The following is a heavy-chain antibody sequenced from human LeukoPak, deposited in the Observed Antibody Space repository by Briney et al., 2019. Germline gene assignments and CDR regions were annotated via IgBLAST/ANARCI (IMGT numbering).Heavy chain of an antibody. D-gene: IGHD2-21*01. J-gene: IGHJ6*03. CDR2: MNPTSGDT. V-gene: IGHV1-8*01. Sequence: ASVKVSCKASGYTFSDYDVNWVRQAPGQGLEWLGWMNPTSGDTGYAQKFQGRVTMTRSMSRNTAYMELSRLRSEDTAVYFCARVVMKAFYYYYMDVWGKGTTIIISS. CDR1: GYTFSDYD. CDR3: ARVVMKAFYYYYMDV.